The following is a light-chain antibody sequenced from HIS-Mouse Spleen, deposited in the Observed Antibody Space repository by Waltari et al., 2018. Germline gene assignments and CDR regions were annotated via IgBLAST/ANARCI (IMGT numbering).Light chain of an antibody. CDR1: SSGVWSYKL. V-gene: IGLV2-23*01. CDR2: EGS. Sequence: QSALTQPSSVAGSPGQSIIISRAGTSSGVWSYKLVYWYQQHPSQAPKLMIYEGSKRPSAVSNLFSGSKSRNTASLTISGLQAEEEAAYYCCSYAGSSTYVFGTGTKVTVL. CDR3: CSYAGSSTYV. J-gene: IGLJ1*01.